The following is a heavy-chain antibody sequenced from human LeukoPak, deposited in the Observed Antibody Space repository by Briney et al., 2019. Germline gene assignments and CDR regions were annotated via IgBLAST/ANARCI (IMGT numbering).Heavy chain of an antibody. CDR1: GGSISTYY. CDR3: ARGYTADTFDI. D-gene: IGHD2-21*02. V-gene: IGHV4-59*01. J-gene: IGHJ3*02. CDR2: IYYSDTT. Sequence: SETLSLTCTVPGGSISTYYWSWIRQPPGKGLEWIGYIYYSDTTNYNPSLTSRVTISLDTSNNEFSLRLTPVTAADTAVYYCARGYTADTFDIWGQGTMVTVSS.